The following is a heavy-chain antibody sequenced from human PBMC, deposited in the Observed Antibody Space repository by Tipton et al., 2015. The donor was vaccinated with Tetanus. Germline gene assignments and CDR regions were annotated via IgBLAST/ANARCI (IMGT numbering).Heavy chain of an antibody. D-gene: IGHD3-3*01. Sequence: SLRLSCTASGFTFSNYNINWVRQAPGKGLEWVSFISYSGNSIHYTDSVKGRFTISRDTSKNTLYLQMDSLRAEDTAVYYCARNDPLHYDFWNGYGLDVWGQGTAITVSS. CDR2: ISYSGNSI. CDR3: ARNDPLHYDFWNGYGLDV. CDR1: GFTFSNYN. V-gene: IGHV3-48*01. J-gene: IGHJ6*02.